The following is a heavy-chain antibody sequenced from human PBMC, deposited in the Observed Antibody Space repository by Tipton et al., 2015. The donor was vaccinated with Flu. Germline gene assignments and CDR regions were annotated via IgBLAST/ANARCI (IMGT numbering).Heavy chain of an antibody. V-gene: IGHV4-38-2*02. CDR3: ARGDYGDYDHEADGFDI. Sequence: TLSLTCTVSDDSMRSDYFWGWIRQAPGKGLEWIGNIHYSGGPHYNPSLKSRDTISVDTPKNQFSLRLSSATAADTAMYYCARGDYGDYDHEADGFDIWGQGTLVTVSA. CDR1: DDSMRSDYF. CDR2: IHYSGGP. J-gene: IGHJ3*02. D-gene: IGHD4-17*01.